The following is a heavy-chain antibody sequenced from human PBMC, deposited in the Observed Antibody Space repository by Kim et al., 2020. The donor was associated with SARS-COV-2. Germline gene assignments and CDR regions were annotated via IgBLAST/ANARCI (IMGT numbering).Heavy chain of an antibody. CDR3: AKGLDNWNYLLPGFDP. Sequence: GGSLRLSCAASGFTFDDYAMHWVRQAPGKGLEWVSGISWNSGSIGYADSVKGRFTISRDNAKNSLYLQMNSLRAEDTALYYCAKGLDNWNYLLPGFDPWGQGTLVTVSS. V-gene: IGHV3-9*01. CDR1: GFTFDDYA. J-gene: IGHJ5*02. CDR2: ISWNSGSI. D-gene: IGHD1-7*01.